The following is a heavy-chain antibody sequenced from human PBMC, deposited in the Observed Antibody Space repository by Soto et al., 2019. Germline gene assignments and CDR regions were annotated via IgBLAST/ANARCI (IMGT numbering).Heavy chain of an antibody. J-gene: IGHJ6*03. Sequence: QVQLVQSGAEVKKPGASVKVSCKASGYTFTSYDINWVRQATGQGLEWMGWMNPNSGNTGYAQKFQGRVTMTRNTSISTAYMELSSLRSEDTAVYYCARKARVVVPAAISRYNYYYYYYMDVWGKGTTVTVSS. D-gene: IGHD2-2*02. CDR1: GYTFTSYD. V-gene: IGHV1-8*01. CDR2: MNPNSGNT. CDR3: ARKARVVVPAAISRYNYYYYYYMDV.